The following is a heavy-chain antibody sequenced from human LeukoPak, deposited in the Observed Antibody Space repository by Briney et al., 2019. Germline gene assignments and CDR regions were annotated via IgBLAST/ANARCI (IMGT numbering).Heavy chain of an antibody. V-gene: IGHV1-3*01. CDR3: ARDRLYDYVWGSYRDAFDI. Sequence: GASVKVSCTASGYTFTSYAMHWVRQAPGQRLEWMGWINAGNGNTKYSQKFQGRVTITRDTSASTAYMELSSLRSEDTAVYYCARDRLYDYVWGSYRDAFDIWGQGTMVTVSS. CDR1: GYTFTSYA. CDR2: INAGNGNT. D-gene: IGHD3-16*02. J-gene: IGHJ3*02.